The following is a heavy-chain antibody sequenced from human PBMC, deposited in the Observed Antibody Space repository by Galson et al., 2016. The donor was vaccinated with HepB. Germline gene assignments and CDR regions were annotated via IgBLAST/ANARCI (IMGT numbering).Heavy chain of an antibody. CDR1: GFTFSSSA. J-gene: IGHJ4*02. D-gene: IGHD3-22*01. V-gene: IGHV3-23*01. Sequence: SLRLSCAASGFTFSSSAMSWVRQAPGKGLEWVSAISGSGGSTYYADSVKGRFTISRDNSKNTLYLQMNSLRAEDTAVYYCAKGDYYDSSGYFPFDYWGQGTLVTVSS. CDR3: AKGDYYDSSGYFPFDY. CDR2: ISGSGGST.